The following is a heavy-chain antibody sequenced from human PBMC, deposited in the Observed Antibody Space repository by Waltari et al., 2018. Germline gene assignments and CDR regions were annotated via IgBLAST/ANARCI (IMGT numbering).Heavy chain of an antibody. CDR2: INRDGSSR. CDR3: AKDVAMGKSGFALDY. J-gene: IGHJ4*02. V-gene: IGHV3-74*01. D-gene: IGHD3-3*01. Sequence: DVEVVQSGGGLVQPGGSLRLSCAASGFKLRHKWMHWVRQVPGKGLVGCARINRDGSSRSYTDSVKGRFTISRDNSKNTVYLQMDALRVEDTAVYYCAKDVAMGKSGFALDYWGQGALVTVSS. CDR1: GFKLRHKW.